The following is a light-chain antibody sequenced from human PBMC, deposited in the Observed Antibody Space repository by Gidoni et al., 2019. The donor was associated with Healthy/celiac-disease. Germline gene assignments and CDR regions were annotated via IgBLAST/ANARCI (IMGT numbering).Light chain of an antibody. CDR1: QSVSSSY. Sequence: EIVLTQSPGTLSLYPGDRATISCRASQSVSSSYLAWYQQKPGQAPRLLIYGASSRATGIPDRFSGSGSGTDFTLTISRLEPEDFAVYYCQQYGSSPPYTFGQGTKLEIK. J-gene: IGKJ2*01. V-gene: IGKV3-20*01. CDR3: QQYGSSPPYT. CDR2: GAS.